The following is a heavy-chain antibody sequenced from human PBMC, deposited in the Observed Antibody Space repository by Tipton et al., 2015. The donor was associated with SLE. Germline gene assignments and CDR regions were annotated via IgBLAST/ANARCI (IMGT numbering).Heavy chain of an antibody. V-gene: IGHV1-2*02. CDR3: ARALRTSYNWFDP. CDR2: TNPNSGGT. Sequence: QSGAEVKKPGASVKVSCKASGYTFTGYYMHWVRQAPGQGLEWMGWTNPNSGGTNYAQKLQGRVTMTTDTSTSTAYMELRSLRSDDTAVYYCARALRTSYNWFDPWGQGTLVTVSS. J-gene: IGHJ5*02. CDR1: GYTFTGYY. D-gene: IGHD5-12*01.